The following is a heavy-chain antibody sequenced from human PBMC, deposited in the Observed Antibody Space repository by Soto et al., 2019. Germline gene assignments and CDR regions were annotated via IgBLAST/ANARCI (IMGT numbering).Heavy chain of an antibody. CDR3: ARDSKDDSSGYYAGFDY. Sequence: QVQLVESGGGVVQPGRSLRLSCAVSGFTFSSYGMNWVRQAPGKGLEWVAAIYYDGSNKYYADSVRGRFTISRDNFKNTLYLHMNSLRVEDTAVYYCARDSKDDSSGYYAGFDYWGQGTLVTVSS. CDR1: GFTFSSYG. D-gene: IGHD3-22*01. V-gene: IGHV3-33*01. J-gene: IGHJ4*02. CDR2: IYYDGSNK.